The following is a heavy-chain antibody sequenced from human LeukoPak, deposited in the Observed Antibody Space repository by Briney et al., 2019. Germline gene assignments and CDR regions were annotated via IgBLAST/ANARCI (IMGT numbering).Heavy chain of an antibody. CDR3: ARVTWIQLWSPGRDAFDI. V-gene: IGHV4-34*01. CDR1: GGSISGDH. CDR2: INHSGST. Sequence: SSETLSLTCTVSGGSISGDHWNWIRQPPGKGLEWIGEINHSGSTNYNPSLKSRVTISVDTSKNQFSLKLSSVTAADTAVYYCARVTWIQLWSPGRDAFDIWGQGTMVTVSS. D-gene: IGHD5-18*01. J-gene: IGHJ3*02.